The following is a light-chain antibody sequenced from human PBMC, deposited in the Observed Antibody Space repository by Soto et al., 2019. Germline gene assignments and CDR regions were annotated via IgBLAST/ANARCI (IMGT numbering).Light chain of an antibody. CDR1: SSDVGGYNF. V-gene: IGLV2-8*01. CDR3: SSFGGGNKVL. Sequence: QSALTQPPSASGSPGQSVTISCTGTSSDVGGYNFVSWYQQHPGKVPKPVIYEVTKWPSGVPDRFSGSKSGNTASLTVSGLLPDDEADYYCSSFGGGNKVLFGGGTKVTVL. J-gene: IGLJ3*02. CDR2: EVT.